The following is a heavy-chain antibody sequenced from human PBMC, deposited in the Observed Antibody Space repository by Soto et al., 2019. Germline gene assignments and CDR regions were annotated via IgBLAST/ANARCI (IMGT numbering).Heavy chain of an antibody. Sequence: PSETLSLTCTVSGGSISSSSYYWGWIRQPPGKGLEWIGSIYYSGSTYYNPSLKSRVTISVDTSKNQFSLKLSSVTAADTAVYYCATRRSYGDYGKWYFDLWGRGTLVTVSS. D-gene: IGHD4-17*01. J-gene: IGHJ2*01. CDR2: IYYSGST. V-gene: IGHV4-39*01. CDR3: ATRRSYGDYGKWYFDL. CDR1: GGSISSSSYY.